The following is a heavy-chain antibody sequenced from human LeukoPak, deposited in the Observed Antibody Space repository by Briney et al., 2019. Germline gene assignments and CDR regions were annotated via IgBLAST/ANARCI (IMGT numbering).Heavy chain of an antibody. CDR3: ARAPLPRLYYFDY. V-gene: IGHV3-30*04. J-gene: IGHJ4*02. D-gene: IGHD1-26*01. CDR1: GFTFSSYA. Sequence: PGGSLRLSCAASGFTFSSYAMHWVRQAPGNGLEWVAVISYDGSNKYYADSVKGRFTISRDNSKNTLYLQMNSLRAEDTAVYYCARAPLPRLYYFDYWGQGTLVTVSS. CDR2: ISYDGSNK.